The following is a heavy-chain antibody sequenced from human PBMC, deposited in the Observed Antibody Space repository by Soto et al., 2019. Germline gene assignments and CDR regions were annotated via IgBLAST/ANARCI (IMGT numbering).Heavy chain of an antibody. CDR3: ARHPERIAQIGWFDP. J-gene: IGHJ5*02. D-gene: IGHD6-13*01. CDR1: GFTFSSYG. Sequence: EVQLVESGGGLVQPGGSLRLSCAASGFTFSSYGMNWVRQAPGKGLEWVSYISSSSSTIYYADSVKGRFTISRDNAKNSLYLRMNSLRAEDTAVYYCARHPERIAQIGWFDPWGQGTLVTVSS. V-gene: IGHV3-48*01. CDR2: ISSSSSTI.